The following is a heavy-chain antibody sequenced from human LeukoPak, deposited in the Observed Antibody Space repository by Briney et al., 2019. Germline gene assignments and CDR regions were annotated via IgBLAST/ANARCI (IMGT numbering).Heavy chain of an antibody. Sequence: PGGSLRLSCTASGFTFGDYAMSWFRQAPGKGLEWVGFIRSKADGGTTESAASVKGRFTISRDDSKSIAYLQMNSLKTEETAVYYCTRGHRNDSSGYYSPFDYWGQGTLVTVSS. CDR1: GFTFGDYA. J-gene: IGHJ4*02. CDR2: IRSKADGGTT. V-gene: IGHV3-49*03. CDR3: TRGHRNDSSGYYSPFDY. D-gene: IGHD3-22*01.